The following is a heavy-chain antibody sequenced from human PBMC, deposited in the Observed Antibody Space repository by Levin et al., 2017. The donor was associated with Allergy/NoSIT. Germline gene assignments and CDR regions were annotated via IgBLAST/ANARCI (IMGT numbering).Heavy chain of an antibody. CDR3: ARDRYCTGGVCAMGDY. Sequence: LSLTCAASGFTFSSYGMHWVRQAPGKGLEWVAVIWYDRSNKYYADSVKGRFTISRDNSKNTLYLQMNSLRAEDTAVYYCARDRYCTGGVCAMGDYWGQGTLVTVSS. V-gene: IGHV3-33*01. D-gene: IGHD2-8*02. CDR1: GFTFSSYG. J-gene: IGHJ4*02. CDR2: IWYDRSNK.